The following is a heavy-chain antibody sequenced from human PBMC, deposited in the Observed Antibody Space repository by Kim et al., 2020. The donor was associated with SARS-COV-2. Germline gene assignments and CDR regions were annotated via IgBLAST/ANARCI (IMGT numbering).Heavy chain of an antibody. CDR3: ARRQFTSGWYYFDY. V-gene: IGHV3-74*01. Sequence: TGSVKGRVTISSDNAKNTLYLQMNSLRAEDTAVYYCARRQFTSGWYYFDYWGQGTLVTVSS. J-gene: IGHJ4*02. D-gene: IGHD6-19*01.